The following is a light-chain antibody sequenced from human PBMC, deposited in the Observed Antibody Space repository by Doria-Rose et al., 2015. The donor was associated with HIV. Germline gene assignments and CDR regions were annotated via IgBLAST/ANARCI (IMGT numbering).Light chain of an antibody. CDR2: DGS. Sequence: EIVMTQSPGTLSLSPGARATLSCRASQSSSMTYLAWYHQKPGQAPSLLIYDGSTRATGIPDRFSASGSGTDFTLTINRLEPEDFALYYCHQYGTSWTFGQGTKVEI. J-gene: IGKJ1*01. V-gene: IGKV3-20*01. CDR3: HQYGTSWT. CDR1: QSSSMTY.